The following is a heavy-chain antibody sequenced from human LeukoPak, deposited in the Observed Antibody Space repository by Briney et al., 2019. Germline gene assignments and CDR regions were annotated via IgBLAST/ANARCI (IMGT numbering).Heavy chain of an antibody. J-gene: IGHJ6*04. Sequence: PSGTLSLTCAVSGGSISSSNWWSWVRQPPGKGLEWIGEINHSGSTNYNPSLKSRVTISVDTSKNQFSLKLSSVTAADTAVYYCARGRLHYDILTGYYTPYYYGMDVWGKGTTVTVSS. D-gene: IGHD3-9*01. CDR1: GGSISSSNW. V-gene: IGHV4-4*02. CDR2: INHSGST. CDR3: ARGRLHYDILTGYYTPYYYGMDV.